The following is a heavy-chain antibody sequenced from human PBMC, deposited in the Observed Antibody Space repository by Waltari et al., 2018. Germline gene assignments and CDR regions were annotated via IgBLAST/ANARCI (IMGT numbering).Heavy chain of an antibody. CDR2: IYYSGST. D-gene: IGHD2-15*01. CDR3: ARGVDMGY. J-gene: IGHJ4*02. V-gene: IGHV4-59*01. CDR1: GGSISSYY. Sequence: QVQLQESGPGLVKPSETLSLTCTVSGGSISSYYWSWIRQPPGKGLEWIGYIYYSGSTNYNPSLKSRVTISVDTSKNQFSLKLSSVTAADTAVYYCARGVDMGYWGQGTLVTVSS.